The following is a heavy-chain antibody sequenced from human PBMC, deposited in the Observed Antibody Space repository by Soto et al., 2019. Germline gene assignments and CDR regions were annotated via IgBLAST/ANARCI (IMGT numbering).Heavy chain of an antibody. CDR1: GFPFSVYY. Sequence: GGSLRLSCAASGFPFSVYYMSWIRQAPGKGLEWLSYITDSGSTIYYADSVKGRFTISRDNAKNSLYLQMNSLRAEDTAVYYCASSSRGVVAATPAWFDPWGQGTLVTVSS. J-gene: IGHJ5*02. V-gene: IGHV3-11*04. D-gene: IGHD2-15*01. CDR2: ITDSGSTI. CDR3: ASSSRGVVAATPAWFDP.